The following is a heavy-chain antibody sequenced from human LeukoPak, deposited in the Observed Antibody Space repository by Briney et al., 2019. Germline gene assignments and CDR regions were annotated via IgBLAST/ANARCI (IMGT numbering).Heavy chain of an antibody. J-gene: IGHJ4*02. CDR3: AKGDNYDYVWGSYRRCFDY. V-gene: IGHV3-23*01. Sequence: GGSLRLSCAASGFTFSSYAMSWVRQAPGKGLEWVSAISGSGGTTYYADSMLGRFTISRDNSKNTLFLQTNSLRAEDTAVYYCAKGDNYDYVWGSYRRCFDYWGQGTLVTVSS. CDR2: ISGSGGTT. CDR1: GFTFSSYA. D-gene: IGHD3-16*02.